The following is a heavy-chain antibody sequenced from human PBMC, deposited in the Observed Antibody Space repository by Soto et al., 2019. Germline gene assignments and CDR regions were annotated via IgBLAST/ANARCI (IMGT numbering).Heavy chain of an antibody. CDR3: AKTLRYFDWLTHFDY. CDR1: GFTFSSYA. D-gene: IGHD3-9*01. J-gene: IGHJ4*02. Sequence: HPGGSLRLSCAASGFTFSSYAMSWVRQAPGKGLEWVSAISGSGGSTYYADSVKGRFTISRDNSKNTLYLQMNSLRAEDTAVYYCAKTLRYFDWLTHFDYWGQGTLVTVSS. CDR2: ISGSGGST. V-gene: IGHV3-23*01.